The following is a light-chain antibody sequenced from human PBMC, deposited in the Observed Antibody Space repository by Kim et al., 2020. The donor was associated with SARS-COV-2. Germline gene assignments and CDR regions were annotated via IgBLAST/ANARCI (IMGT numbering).Light chain of an antibody. CDR3: SSYTSRFTYV. Sequence: QSALTLPASVSGSPGQSITISCTGTSSDVGGYAYVAWYQQHPGKAPRLMIYNVSHRPSGVSNRFSGSKSGNTASLTISGLQADDEADYYCSSYTSRFTYVFGTGTKVTVL. CDR1: SSDVGGYAY. V-gene: IGLV2-14*03. CDR2: NVS. J-gene: IGLJ1*01.